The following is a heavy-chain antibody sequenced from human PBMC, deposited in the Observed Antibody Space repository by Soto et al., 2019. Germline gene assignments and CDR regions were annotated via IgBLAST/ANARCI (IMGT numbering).Heavy chain of an antibody. V-gene: IGHV3-33*01. CDR1: GFTFSSYG. CDR2: IWCDGSNK. CDR3: AREVVRYYDSSGYGPPGGGY. J-gene: IGHJ4*02. Sequence: QVQLVESGGGVVQPGRSLRLSCAASGFTFSSYGMHWVRQAPGKGLEWVAVIWCDGSNKYYADSVKGRFTISRDNSKNPLYVERNSLIGEDTAVYYCAREVVRYYDSSGYGPPGGGYWGQGTLGNVFS. D-gene: IGHD3-22*01.